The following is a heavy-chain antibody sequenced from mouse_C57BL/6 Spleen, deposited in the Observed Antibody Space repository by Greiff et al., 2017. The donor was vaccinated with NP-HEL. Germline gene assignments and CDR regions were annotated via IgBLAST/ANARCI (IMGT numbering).Heavy chain of an antibody. V-gene: IGHV1-80*01. CDR1: GYAFSSYW. J-gene: IGHJ4*01. CDR2: IYPGDGDT. CDR3: AREGQPGAMDY. Sequence: QVQLKESGAELVKPGASVKISCKASGYAFSSYWMNWVKQRPGKGLEWIGQIYPGDGDTNYNGKFKGKATLTADKSSSTAYMQLSSLTSEDSAVYFCAREGQPGAMDYWGQGTSVTVSS. D-gene: IGHD3-3*01.